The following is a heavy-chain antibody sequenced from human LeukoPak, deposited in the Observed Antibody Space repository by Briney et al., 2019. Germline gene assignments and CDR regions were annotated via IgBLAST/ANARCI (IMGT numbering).Heavy chain of an antibody. V-gene: IGHV3-7*01. CDR3: ARERMYSGSGSTYPYYDY. CDR1: GFTFSTYW. CDR2: VKPDGSEK. J-gene: IGHJ4*02. Sequence: GGSLRLSCAASGFTFSTYWMTWVRQSPGKGLEWVANVKPDGSEKYFVDSVKGRFTISRDNAKNALYLEMNSLRAEDTAEYFCARERMYSGSGSTYPYYDYWGQGTLVTVSS. D-gene: IGHD3-10*01.